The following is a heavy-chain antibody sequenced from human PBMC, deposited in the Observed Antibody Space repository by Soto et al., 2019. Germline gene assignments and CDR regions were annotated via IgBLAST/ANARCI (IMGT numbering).Heavy chain of an antibody. V-gene: IGHV4-30-4*01. CDR3: TRVPYDAKVDD. CDR1: GGSMHIGDYV. J-gene: IGHJ4*02. Sequence: QVQLQESGPGLVKPSQTLSLTCSVSGGSMHIGDYVWSWIRQPPGKGLEGMGHIYERGNTYNNPSLQSRVTISVGTSKTPFSLPLTSVTAADTAVSYCTRVPYDAKVDDRGKGTLCTVSS. CDR2: IYERGNT. D-gene: IGHD3-16*01.